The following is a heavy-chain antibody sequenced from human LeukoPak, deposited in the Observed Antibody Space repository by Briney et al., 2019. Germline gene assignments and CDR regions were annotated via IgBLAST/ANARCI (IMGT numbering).Heavy chain of an antibody. CDR2: ISGSGDST. J-gene: IGHJ4*02. CDR1: GFTFNSYA. CDR3: ARERSLEIAVAGTIFDY. D-gene: IGHD6-19*01. Sequence: GGSLRLSCAASGFTFNSYAMSWVRQAPGKGLEWVSAISGSGDSTDYADSVKGRFTISRDNSKNTLYLQMNSLRAEDTAVYYCARERSLEIAVAGTIFDYWGQGTLVTVSS. V-gene: IGHV3-23*01.